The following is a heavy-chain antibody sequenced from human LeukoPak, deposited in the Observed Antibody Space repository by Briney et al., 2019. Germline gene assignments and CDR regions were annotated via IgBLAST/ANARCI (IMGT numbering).Heavy chain of an antibody. D-gene: IGHD5-24*01. CDR1: GGTFNSYA. Sequence: ASVKVSCKASGGTFNSYAINWVRQAPGQGLEWMGGIIPIFGTANYAQKFQGRVTIIADESASIAYMELSSLRSEDTAVYYCARRRGVEMATFDYWGQGTLVTVSS. V-gene: IGHV1-69*01. CDR3: ARRRGVEMATFDY. J-gene: IGHJ4*02. CDR2: IIPIFGTA.